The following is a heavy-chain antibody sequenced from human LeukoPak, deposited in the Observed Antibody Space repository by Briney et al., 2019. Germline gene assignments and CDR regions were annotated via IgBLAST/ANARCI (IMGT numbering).Heavy chain of an antibody. J-gene: IGHJ4*02. CDR1: GGAITNDNFY. Sequence: PSETLSLTCTVSGGAITNDNFYWGWVRQPPGKGLEQVVSINYSGTTYYNPSLRSRLSISVDTSRTQFFLTLNSVTAADTAVYYCARLFDSWGRGILVTVSS. CDR2: INYSGTT. V-gene: IGHV4-39*01. CDR3: ARLFDS.